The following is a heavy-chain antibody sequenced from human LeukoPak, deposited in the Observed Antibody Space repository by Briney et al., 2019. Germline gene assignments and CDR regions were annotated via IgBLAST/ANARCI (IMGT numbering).Heavy chain of an antibody. CDR2: ISYDGSNK. D-gene: IGHD2-21*02. CDR3: ARVSYCGGDCYSGDFDY. V-gene: IGHV3-30*04. CDR1: GFTFSSYA. J-gene: IGHJ4*02. Sequence: GGSLRLSCAASGFTFSSYAMHWVRQAPGKGLEWVAVISYDGSNKYYADSVKGRFTISRDNSKNTLYLQMNSLRAEDTAVYYCARVSYCGGDCYSGDFDYWGQGTLVTVSS.